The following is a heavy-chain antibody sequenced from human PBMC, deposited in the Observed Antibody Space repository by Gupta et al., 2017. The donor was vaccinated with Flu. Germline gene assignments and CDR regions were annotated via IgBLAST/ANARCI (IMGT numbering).Heavy chain of an antibody. CDR3: ARGGDCSTSTCWLYGQGWFDP. J-gene: IGHJ5*02. D-gene: IGHD2-21*01. Sequence: EWVSSIGGAGQVAYYSDSVRGRFTTSRDNSNNVLYLQMDALGADDTALYYCARGGDCSTSTCWLYGQGWFDPWGQGTLVSVSS. CDR2: IGGAGQVA. V-gene: IGHV3-23*01.